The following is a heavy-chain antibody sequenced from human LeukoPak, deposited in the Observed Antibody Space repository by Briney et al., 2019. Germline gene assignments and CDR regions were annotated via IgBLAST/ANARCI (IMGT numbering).Heavy chain of an antibody. CDR3: ARLGYCDSSSCYLHYHYYMDV. D-gene: IGHD2-2*01. V-gene: IGHV4-39*01. J-gene: IGHJ6*03. CDR1: GGSISSSSYY. CDR2: IFYSGST. Sequence: SETLSLTCTVSGGSISSSSYYWGWIRQPPGKGLEWTGSIFYSGSTYYNQSLKSRVTISVDTSKNQFSLKLSSVTASDTAVYYCARLGYCDSSSCYLHYHYYMDVWGKGTTVTVSS.